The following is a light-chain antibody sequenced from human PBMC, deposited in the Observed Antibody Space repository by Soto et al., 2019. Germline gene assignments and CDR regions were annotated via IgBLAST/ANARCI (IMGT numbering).Light chain of an antibody. CDR2: DAS. J-gene: IGKJ4*01. Sequence: EIVLTQSPATLSLSPGERATLSCRASQSVSSYLAWYQQKPGQAPRLLIYDASNRATGIPARFSGSGSGTDFTLTISSLEPEDVAVYYCQQYGDSPRGTFGGGTKVEIK. CDR3: QQYGDSPRGT. CDR1: QSVSSY. V-gene: IGKV3-11*01.